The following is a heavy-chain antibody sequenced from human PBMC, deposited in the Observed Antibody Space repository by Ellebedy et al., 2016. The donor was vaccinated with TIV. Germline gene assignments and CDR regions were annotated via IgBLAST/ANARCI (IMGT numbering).Heavy chain of an antibody. D-gene: IGHD3-16*02. J-gene: IGHJ4*02. CDR1: GFTVSPYY. V-gene: IGHV3-53*05. CDR3: VRDANAYYRGDRFFDH. Sequence: GGSLRLSXAASGFTVSPYYMAWVRQAPGKGLEWVSVIYSVDSTYYADSVKGRFTISRDNSKNMLYLQMNSLRAEDTAVYYCVRDANAYYRGDRFFDHWGQGTLVTVSS. CDR2: IYSVDST.